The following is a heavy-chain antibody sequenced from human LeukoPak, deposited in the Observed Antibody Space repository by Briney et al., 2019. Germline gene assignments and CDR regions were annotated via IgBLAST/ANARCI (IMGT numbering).Heavy chain of an antibody. Sequence: PSETLSLTCTVSGGSISSCSCYWGWIRQPPGKGLEWIGSIYYGGSTHYNPSLKSRVTMSVDTPKNQFSLKLSSVTAADTAVYYCARPAREGSSGRLDAFDIWGQGTMVTVSS. CDR2: IYYGGST. J-gene: IGHJ3*02. CDR3: ARPAREGSSGRLDAFDI. V-gene: IGHV4-39*01. D-gene: IGHD3-22*01. CDR1: GGSISSCSCY.